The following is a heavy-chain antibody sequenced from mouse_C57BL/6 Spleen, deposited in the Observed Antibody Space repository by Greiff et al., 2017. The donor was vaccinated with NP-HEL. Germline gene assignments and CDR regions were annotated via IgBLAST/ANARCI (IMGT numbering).Heavy chain of an antibody. Sequence: EVKLMESGPGLVKPSQSLSLTCSVTGYSITSGYYWNWIRQFPGNKLEWMGYISYDGSNNYNPSLKNRISITRDTSKNQFFLKLNSVTTEDTATYYCAKTAQATWGFAYWGQGTLVTVSA. CDR3: AKTAQATWGFAY. D-gene: IGHD3-2*02. V-gene: IGHV3-6*01. CDR2: ISYDGSN. J-gene: IGHJ3*01. CDR1: GYSITSGYY.